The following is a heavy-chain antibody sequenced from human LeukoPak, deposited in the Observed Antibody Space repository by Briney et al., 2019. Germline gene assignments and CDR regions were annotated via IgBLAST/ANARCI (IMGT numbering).Heavy chain of an antibody. CDR1: GGSISSYY. D-gene: IGHD6-13*01. V-gene: IGHV4-59*01. CDR3: ARDVEAAAGLGFDY. CDR2: IYYSGST. J-gene: IGHJ4*02. Sequence: PSETLSLTCTVSGGSISSYYWSWIRQPPWKGLEWIGYIYYSGSTNYNPSLKSRVTISVDTSKNQFSLKLSSVTAADTAVYYCARDVEAAAGLGFDYWGQGTLVTVSS.